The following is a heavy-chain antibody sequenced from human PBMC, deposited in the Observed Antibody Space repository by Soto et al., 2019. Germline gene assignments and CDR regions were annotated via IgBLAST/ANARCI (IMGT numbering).Heavy chain of an antibody. Sequence: PSETLSLTCTVSGGSISSGGYYWSWIRQHPGKGLEWIGYIYYSGSTNYNPSLKSRVTISVDTSKNQFSLKLSSVTAADTAVYYCASNTYTYGGSNFWGKGTTVTVSS. V-gene: IGHV4-61*08. D-gene: IGHD4-17*01. CDR1: GGSISSGGYY. CDR3: ASNTYTYGGSNF. J-gene: IGHJ6*04. CDR2: IYYSGST.